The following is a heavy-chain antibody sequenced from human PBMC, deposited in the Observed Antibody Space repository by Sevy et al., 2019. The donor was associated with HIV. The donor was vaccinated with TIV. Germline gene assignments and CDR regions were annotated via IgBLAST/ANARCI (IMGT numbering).Heavy chain of an antibody. CDR3: AGGRGYCRGGSCYSSRYLDH. J-gene: IGHJ4*02. V-gene: IGHV3-11*06. Sequence: GGSLRLSCAASGFTFSDYYMSWIRQAPGKGLEWVSYISSSSSYTNHADSVKGRFTISRDNAKNSLYLQMNSLRAEDTAVYYCAGGRGYCRGGSCYSSRYLDHWGQGTLVTVSS. D-gene: IGHD2-15*01. CDR2: ISSSSSYT. CDR1: GFTFSDYY.